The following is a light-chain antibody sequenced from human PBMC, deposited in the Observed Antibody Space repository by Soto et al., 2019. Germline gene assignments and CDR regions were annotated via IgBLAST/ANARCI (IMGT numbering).Light chain of an antibody. Sequence: DIQLTQSPSFLSASVGDRVTITCRASQGTSSYLAWYQQKPGKAPKLLIYAASTLQSGVPSRFSGSGSGTEFTLTISSLQPEDFATYYCQQLNSYPHTFGPGTKVDIK. V-gene: IGKV1-9*01. CDR2: AAS. CDR1: QGTSSY. CDR3: QQLNSYPHT. J-gene: IGKJ3*01.